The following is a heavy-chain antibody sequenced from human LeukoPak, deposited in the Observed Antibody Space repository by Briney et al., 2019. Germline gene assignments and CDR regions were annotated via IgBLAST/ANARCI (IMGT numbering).Heavy chain of an antibody. D-gene: IGHD3-10*01. Sequence: SETLSLTCTVSGGSISSYYWSWIRQPPGKGLEWIGYISYSGSTKNNPALKSRVTISVDTSKNQFSLKLTSVTAADTAVYYCAKEGAESFPDAFDIWGQGTMITVSS. CDR2: ISYSGST. CDR3: AKEGAESFPDAFDI. CDR1: GGSISSYY. J-gene: IGHJ3*02. V-gene: IGHV4-59*01.